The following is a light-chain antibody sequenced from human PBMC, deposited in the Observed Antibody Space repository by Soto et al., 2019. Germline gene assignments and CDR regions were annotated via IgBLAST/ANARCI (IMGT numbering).Light chain of an antibody. CDR3: SSFTSSSTLV. V-gene: IGLV2-18*02. CDR1: SSDVGSYNR. CDR2: EVS. J-gene: IGLJ2*01. Sequence: QSALTQPPSVSGSPGQSVTISCTGTSSDVGSYNRVSWYQQPPGTAPKLMIYEVSNRPSGVPDRFSGSKSGNTASLTISGLQAGDGGGYYCSSFTSSSTLVFGGGTKLTVL.